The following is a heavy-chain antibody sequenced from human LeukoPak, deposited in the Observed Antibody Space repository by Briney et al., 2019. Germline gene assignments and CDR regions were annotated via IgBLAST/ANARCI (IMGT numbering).Heavy chain of an antibody. J-gene: IGHJ5*02. Sequence: GGSLRLSCAASGFTFSSYWMHWVRQAPGKGLVWVSRINSDGSSTSYADSVKGRFTISRDNAKNTLYLQMNSLRAEDTAVYYCARDAKYYDFWSGSGWFDPWGQGTLVTVSS. CDR3: ARDAKYYDFWSGSGWFDP. D-gene: IGHD3-3*01. V-gene: IGHV3-74*01. CDR1: GFTFSSYW. CDR2: INSDGSST.